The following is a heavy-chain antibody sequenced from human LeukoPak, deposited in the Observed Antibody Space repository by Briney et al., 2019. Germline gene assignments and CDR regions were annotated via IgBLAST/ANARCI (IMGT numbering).Heavy chain of an antibody. CDR3: AREQLWLTNDAFDI. V-gene: IGHV3-30-3*01. D-gene: IGHD5-18*01. Sequence: GGSLRLSCAASGFTFSSYAMHWVRQAPGKGLEWVAVISYDGSNKYYADSVKGRFTISRDNSKNTLYLQMNSLRAEDTAVYYCAREQLWLTNDAFDIWGQGTMVTVSS. CDR2: ISYDGSNK. CDR1: GFTFSSYA. J-gene: IGHJ3*02.